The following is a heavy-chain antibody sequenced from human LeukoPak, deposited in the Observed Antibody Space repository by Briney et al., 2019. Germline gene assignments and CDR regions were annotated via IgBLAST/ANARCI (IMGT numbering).Heavy chain of an antibody. CDR3: ARSYNWHDGSVNWFDP. J-gene: IGHJ5*02. CDR2: ISAYNGNT. Sequence: GASVKVSCKASGYTFTSYGISWVRQAPGQGLEWMGWISAYNGNTNYAQKLEGRVTMTTDTSTSTAYMELRSLRSDDTAVYYCARSYNWHDGSVNWFDPWGQGTLVTVSS. V-gene: IGHV1-18*01. D-gene: IGHD1-20*01. CDR1: GYTFTSYG.